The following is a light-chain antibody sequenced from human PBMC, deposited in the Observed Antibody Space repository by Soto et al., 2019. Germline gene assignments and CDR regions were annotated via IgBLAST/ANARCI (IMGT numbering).Light chain of an antibody. V-gene: IGKV3-20*01. Sequence: EIELTQSPPTLSSSALERATLXRRTSQSISNNIWLAWYQQKPGKAPSLLIYSASSIDTGIPTRFGGSGSGTDFTLTISRLEPEDFAVYYCQQYGTSPQTFGQGTKVDI. CDR2: SAS. CDR3: QQYGTSPQT. J-gene: IGKJ1*01. CDR1: QSISNNIW.